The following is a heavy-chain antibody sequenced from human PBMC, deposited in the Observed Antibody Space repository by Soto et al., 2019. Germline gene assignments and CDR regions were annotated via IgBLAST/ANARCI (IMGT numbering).Heavy chain of an antibody. D-gene: IGHD2-2*01. Sequence: PGESLKISCKGSGYSFTSYWISWVRQMPGKGLEWMGRIDPSDSYTNYSPSFQGHVTISADKSISTAYLQWSSLKASDTAMYYCARGSSSATSSSIPGNWFDPWGQGTLVTVSS. CDR3: ARGSSSATSSSIPGNWFDP. CDR2: IDPSDSYT. CDR1: GYSFTSYW. J-gene: IGHJ5*02. V-gene: IGHV5-10-1*01.